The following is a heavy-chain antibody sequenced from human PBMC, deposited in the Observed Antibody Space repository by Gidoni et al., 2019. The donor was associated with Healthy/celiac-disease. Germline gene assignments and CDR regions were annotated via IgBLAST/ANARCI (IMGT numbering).Heavy chain of an antibody. CDR2: IDHSGST. Sequence: QVQLQESGPGLVKPSETLSLPCTVSGYSISSGYYWGWIRQPPGKGLEWIGSIDHSGSTYSNPSLKSRVTISVDTSKNQFSLKLSSVTAADTAVYYCARDAPNLSVVPGDYWGQGTLVTVSS. J-gene: IGHJ4*02. D-gene: IGHD2-15*01. CDR3: ARDAPNLSVVPGDY. V-gene: IGHV4-38-2*02. CDR1: GYSISSGYY.